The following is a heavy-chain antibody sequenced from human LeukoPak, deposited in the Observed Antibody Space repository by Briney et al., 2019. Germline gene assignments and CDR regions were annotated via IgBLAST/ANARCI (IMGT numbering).Heavy chain of an antibody. J-gene: IGHJ3*02. CDR2: INTNSGAT. CDR3: ARGPSHGGFDI. D-gene: IGHD4-23*01. Sequence: GASVKVPCKASGYTFIDYHIHWIRQAPGQGLEWMGDINTNSGATRYAQSFQGRVALSRDTSVSTAYMELSSLRSDDTAVYYCARGPSHGGFDIWGQGTMVTVSS. V-gene: IGHV1-2*02. CDR1: GYTFIDYH.